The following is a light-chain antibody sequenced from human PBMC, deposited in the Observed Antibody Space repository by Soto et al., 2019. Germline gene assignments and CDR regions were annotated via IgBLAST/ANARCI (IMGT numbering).Light chain of an antibody. V-gene: IGLV7-46*01. J-gene: IGLJ1*01. CDR3: LLSYNGPYV. Sequence: VVTQEPSLTVSPGGTVTLTCGSSTGAVTNGHYPYWFQQKPGQAPRTLIYDTTNRHSWTPARFSGSLLGGKAALTLSGAQHEDEAEYYCLLSYNGPYVFGTGTKVTVL. CDR2: DTT. CDR1: TGAVTNGHY.